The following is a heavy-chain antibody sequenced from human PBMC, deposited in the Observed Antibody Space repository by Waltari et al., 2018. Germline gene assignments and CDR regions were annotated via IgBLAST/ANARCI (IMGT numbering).Heavy chain of an antibody. CDR1: GGSISSSSYY. Sequence: QLQLQESGPGLVKPSETLSLTCTVSGGSISSSSYYWGWIRQPPGKGLEWIGSIYYSGSTYYNPSLKSRVTISVDTSKNQFSLKLSSVTAADTAVYYCARELPWGASHFDCWGQGTLVTVSS. D-gene: IGHD1-26*01. V-gene: IGHV4-39*01. CDR3: ARELPWGASHFDC. CDR2: IYYSGST. J-gene: IGHJ4*02.